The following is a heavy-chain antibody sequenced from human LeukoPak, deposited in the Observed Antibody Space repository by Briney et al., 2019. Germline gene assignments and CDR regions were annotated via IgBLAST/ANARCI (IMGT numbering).Heavy chain of an antibody. CDR2: IYTSGST. CDR1: GGSISSGTYY. Sequence: SETLSLTCTVSGGSISSGTYYWSWIRQPAGKGLEWIGRIYTSGSTNYNPSLKSRVTISIDTSKNQFSLKLTSVTAADTAVYYCAREPSASRGIRFVDWGQGTLVTVSS. J-gene: IGHJ4*02. CDR3: AREPSASRGIRFVD. V-gene: IGHV4-61*02. D-gene: IGHD1-14*01.